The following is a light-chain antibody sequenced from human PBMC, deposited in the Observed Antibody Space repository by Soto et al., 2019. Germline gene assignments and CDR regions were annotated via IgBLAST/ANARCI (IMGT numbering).Light chain of an antibody. CDR1: SSDVGGYDY. Sequence: QSALTQPRSVSGSPGQSVTISCTGTSSDVGGYDYVSWYQQHPGKAPKLMIYDVTKRPSGVPDRFSGSRSGNTASLTISGIRAEDEADSSCCSFSGSKTLYVFGTGTKVTVL. V-gene: IGLV2-11*01. J-gene: IGLJ1*01. CDR2: DVT. CDR3: CSFSGSKTLYV.